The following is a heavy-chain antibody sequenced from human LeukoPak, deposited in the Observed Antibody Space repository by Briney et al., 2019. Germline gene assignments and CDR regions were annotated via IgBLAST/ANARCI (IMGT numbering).Heavy chain of an antibody. V-gene: IGHV3-74*01. J-gene: IGHJ4*02. CDR1: GFTFSTYW. CDR3: VLLSLSPG. Sequence: PGGSLRLSCAASGFTFSTYWIHWVRQVPGKGLVWVSRISSDGTNANYADSVKGRFTISRDNAKNTLYLQMNSLRAEDTAVYYCVLLSLSPGWGQGTLVTVSX. CDR2: ISSDGTNA. D-gene: IGHD3-10*01.